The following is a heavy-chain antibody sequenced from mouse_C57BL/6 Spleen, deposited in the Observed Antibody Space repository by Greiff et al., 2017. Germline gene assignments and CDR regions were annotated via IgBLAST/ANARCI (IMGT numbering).Heavy chain of an antibody. V-gene: IGHV1-80*01. D-gene: IGHD2-4*01. CDR1: GYAFSSYW. CDR3: ARFYDYALDY. J-gene: IGHJ2*01. CDR2: IYPGDGDP. Sequence: QVQLKESGAELVKPGASVKISCKASGYAFSSYWMNWVKQRPGKGLEWIGQIYPGDGDPNYNGKFKGKATLTADKSSSTAYMQLSSLTSEDSAVYFCARFYDYALDYWGQGTTLTVSS.